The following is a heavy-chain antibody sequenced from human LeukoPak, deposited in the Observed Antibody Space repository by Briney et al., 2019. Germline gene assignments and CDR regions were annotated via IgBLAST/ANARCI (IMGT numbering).Heavy chain of an antibody. CDR3: ARDGGYCSSTSCYGDAFDI. CDR2: IIPIFGTA. V-gene: IGHV1-69*05. J-gene: IGHJ3*02. CDR1: GGTFSSYA. Sequence: SVKVSCKASGGTFSSYAISWVRQAPGQGLEWMGGIIPIFGTANYAQKFQGRVTITTDESTSTAYMELSSLRSEDTAVYYCARDGGYCSSTSCYGDAFDIWGQGTMVTVSS. D-gene: IGHD2-2*01.